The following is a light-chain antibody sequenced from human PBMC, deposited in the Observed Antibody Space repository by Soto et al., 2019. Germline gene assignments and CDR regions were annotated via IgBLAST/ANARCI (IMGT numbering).Light chain of an antibody. V-gene: IGLV2-11*01. CDR1: SSDVGGSNY. CDR3: CSYSGSYTWV. Sequence: QSALTQPRSVSGSPGQSVTISCTGTSSDVGGSNYVSWYQQYAGKAPKFMIYDVSKRPSGVPGRFSGSKSGNTASLTISGLQADDEADYYCCSYSGSYTWVFGGGTKLTVL. J-gene: IGLJ3*02. CDR2: DVS.